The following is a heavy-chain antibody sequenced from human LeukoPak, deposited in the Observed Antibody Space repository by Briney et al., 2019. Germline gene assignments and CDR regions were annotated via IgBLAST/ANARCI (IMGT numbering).Heavy chain of an antibody. CDR2: MVYSGST. V-gene: IGHV4-59*01. CDR3: ASGESGLDYFGGVFDY. D-gene: IGHD3/OR15-3a*01. J-gene: IGHJ4*02. CDR1: GGSISSYY. Sequence: SETLSLTCSVSGGSISSYYWNWIRQPPGKGLEWIGYMVYSGSTKYNPSLTGRVTISIDTSKNQFSLKLSSVTAADTAVYYCASGESGLDYFGGVFDYWGQGRLVTVSS.